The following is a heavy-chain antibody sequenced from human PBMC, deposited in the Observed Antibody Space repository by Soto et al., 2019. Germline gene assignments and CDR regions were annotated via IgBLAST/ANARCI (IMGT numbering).Heavy chain of an antibody. CDR1: GGSISSYY. Sequence: ASETLSLTCTVSGGSISSYYWSWIRQPPGKGLEWIGYIYYSGSTNYNPSLKSRVTISVDTSKNQFSLKLSSVTAADTAVYYCARVGHPTNVAVAATGAVDIWGQGTMVTV. CDR2: IYYSGST. J-gene: IGHJ3*02. V-gene: IGHV4-59*01. D-gene: IGHD6-19*01. CDR3: ARVGHPTNVAVAATGAVDI.